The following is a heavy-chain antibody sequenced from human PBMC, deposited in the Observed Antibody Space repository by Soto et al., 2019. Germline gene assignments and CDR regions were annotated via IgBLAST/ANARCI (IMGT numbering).Heavy chain of an antibody. J-gene: IGHJ4*02. D-gene: IGHD3-10*01. CDR3: ARDGGFGELQY. Sequence: QVQLVQSGAELKKPGSSVKVSCKASGDTFSGYPINWVRQAPGEGLEWMGRIIPVFGTTNDAQRFEGRVTFTEDESTNTAYMVLRGLLSEDTAVYYCARDGGFGELQYWGPGTLVTVSS. CDR1: GDTFSGYP. V-gene: IGHV1-69*18. CDR2: IIPVFGTT.